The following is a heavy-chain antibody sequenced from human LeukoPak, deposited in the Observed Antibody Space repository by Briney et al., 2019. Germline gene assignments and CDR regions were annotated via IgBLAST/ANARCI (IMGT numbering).Heavy chain of an antibody. D-gene: IGHD1-26*01. Sequence: GGSLRLSCAASGFTVSSNYMSWVRQAPGKGLEWVSAISGSGGSTYYADSVKGRFTISRDNSKNTLYLQMNSLRAEDTAVYYCAKDRSGSYYKSYFDYWGQGTLVTVSS. CDR1: GFTVSSNY. J-gene: IGHJ4*02. CDR3: AKDRSGSYYKSYFDY. V-gene: IGHV3-23*01. CDR2: ISGSGGST.